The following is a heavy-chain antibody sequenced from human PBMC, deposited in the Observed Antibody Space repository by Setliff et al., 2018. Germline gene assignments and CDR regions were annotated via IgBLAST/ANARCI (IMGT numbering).Heavy chain of an antibody. Sequence: GGSLRLSCVTSGFAFTSYDMTWVRQAPGKGLEWVASINNGGVSADYADSVKGRFTISRDNAKNSLYLEMDSLRAEDTGVYYCAKCGGDHCCPLYQYRYMDVWGKGTTVTVSS. V-gene: IGHV3-23*01. CDR2: INNGGVSA. CDR1: GFAFTSYD. J-gene: IGHJ6*03. D-gene: IGHD2-21*02. CDR3: AKCGGDHCCPLYQYRYMDV.